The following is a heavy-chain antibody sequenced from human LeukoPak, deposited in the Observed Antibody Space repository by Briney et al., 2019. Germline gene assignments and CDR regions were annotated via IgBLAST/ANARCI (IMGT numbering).Heavy chain of an antibody. CDR2: ISYDGGNK. D-gene: IGHD6-6*01. V-gene: IGHV3-30*18. Sequence: GGSLRLSCAASGFTFSSYGMHWVRQAPGKGLEWVAVISYDGGNKYYADSVKGRFTISRDNSKNTLYLQMNSLRAEDTAVYYCAKALSKLVLGMDVWGQGTTVTVSS. CDR3: AKALSKLVLGMDV. J-gene: IGHJ6*02. CDR1: GFTFSSYG.